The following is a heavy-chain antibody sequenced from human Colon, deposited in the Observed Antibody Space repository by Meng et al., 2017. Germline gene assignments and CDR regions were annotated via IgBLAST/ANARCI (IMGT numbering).Heavy chain of an antibody. CDR2: IDHSGTT. V-gene: IGHV4-31*03. D-gene: IGHD2-15*01. CDR3: ARVVSLVVKGNWFDS. Sequence: QLQLLESGPVLVKPSQTLSLTCNVSGDSITSGGYYWSWIRQHPGKGLEWIGYIDHSGTTYDNPSLKTRLTMSVDTSKNQFSLKLTSVTAADTAVYYCARVVSLVVKGNWFDSWGQGTLVTVSS. CDR1: GDSITSGGYY. J-gene: IGHJ5*01.